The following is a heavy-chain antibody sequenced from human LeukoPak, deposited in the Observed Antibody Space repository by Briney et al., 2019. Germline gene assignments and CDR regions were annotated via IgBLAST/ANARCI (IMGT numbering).Heavy chain of an antibody. CDR3: AKDRLWFGEEGWFDP. J-gene: IGHJ5*02. V-gene: IGHV3-23*01. CDR2: ISGSGGST. Sequence: GGSLRLSCAASGFTFSSYAMSWVRQAPGKGLEWVSAISGSGGSTYYADSVKGRFTISRDNSKNKLYLQMNSLRAEDTAVYYCAKDRLWFGEEGWFDPWGQGTLVTVSS. CDR1: GFTFSSYA. D-gene: IGHD3-10*01.